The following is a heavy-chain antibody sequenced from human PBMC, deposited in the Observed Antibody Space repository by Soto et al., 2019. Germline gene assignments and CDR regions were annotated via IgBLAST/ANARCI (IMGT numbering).Heavy chain of an antibody. Sequence: ASVKVSCKASGVTFSSYTISWVRQAPGQGLEWMGRIIPILGIANYAQKFQGRVTITADKSTSTAYMELSSLRSEDTAVYYCARDQGPRYSSSWYYFDYWGQGTLVTVSS. CDR2: IIPILGIA. CDR3: ARDQGPRYSSSWYYFDY. V-gene: IGHV1-69*04. D-gene: IGHD6-13*01. J-gene: IGHJ4*02. CDR1: GVTFSSYT.